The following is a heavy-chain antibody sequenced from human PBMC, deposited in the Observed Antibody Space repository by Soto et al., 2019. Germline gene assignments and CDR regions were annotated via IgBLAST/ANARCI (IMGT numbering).Heavy chain of an antibody. D-gene: IGHD3-3*01. J-gene: IGHJ6*02. CDR2: ISDSGNTI. V-gene: IGHV3-48*03. CDR3: ARDLLHYEGWSGYSAYFYYGMEV. Sequence: AGSLRLSCAASGFTFSSYEMNWVRQAPGKGLEWVSYISDSGNTIYYADSVKGRFTVSRDNAQNSVYLHMNKLRAEDTAVYYCARDLLHYEGWSGYSAYFYYGMEVWGQVTTVIVAS. CDR1: GFTFSSYE.